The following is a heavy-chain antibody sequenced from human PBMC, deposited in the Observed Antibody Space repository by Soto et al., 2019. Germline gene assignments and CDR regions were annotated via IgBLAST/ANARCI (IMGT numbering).Heavy chain of an antibody. J-gene: IGHJ5*02. CDR2: IYYSGAT. V-gene: IGHV4-39*01. CDR1: GASITSGNYY. CDR3: ARHFFPADRISWFDP. Sequence: QLQLQESGPGLVKPSETLSLICTVSGASITSGNYYWGWIRQPPGKGLEWIGTIYYSGATYYTASLKSRFTISVDTSKKQFSLNLRSVTAADTAVYYCARHFFPADRISWFDPWGQGTLVIVSS. D-gene: IGHD2-2*01.